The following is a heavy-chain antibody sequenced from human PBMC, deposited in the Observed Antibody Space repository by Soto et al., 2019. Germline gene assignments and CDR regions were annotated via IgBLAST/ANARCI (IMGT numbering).Heavy chain of an antibody. Sequence: LLLQSGAAVRKPGASVKISCKVSGYSFFTYDISWLRQAPGQGPEWMGRISPENGNTDYAQKFQDRITLTADASASTVYMEMRGLSSDDTAKYYCATSYESGFDPWGQGTLVSVSS. J-gene: IGHJ5*02. CDR1: GYSFFTYD. CDR3: ATSYESGFDP. V-gene: IGHV1-18*04. D-gene: IGHD3-3*01. CDR2: ISPENGNT.